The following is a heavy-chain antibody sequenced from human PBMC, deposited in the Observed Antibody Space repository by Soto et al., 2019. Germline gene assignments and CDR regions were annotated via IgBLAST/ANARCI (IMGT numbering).Heavy chain of an antibody. D-gene: IGHD3-16*02. CDR2: INPNSGGT. V-gene: IGHV1-2*04. J-gene: IGHJ5*02. CDR1: GYTFTGYY. Sequence: ASVKVSCKASGYTFTGYYMHWVRQAPGQGLEWMGWINPNSGGTNYAQKFQGWVTMTRDTSISTAYMELSRLRSDDTAVYYCARGEDYDYIWGSYRYRWFDPWGQGTLVTVSS. CDR3: ARGEDYDYIWGSYRYRWFDP.